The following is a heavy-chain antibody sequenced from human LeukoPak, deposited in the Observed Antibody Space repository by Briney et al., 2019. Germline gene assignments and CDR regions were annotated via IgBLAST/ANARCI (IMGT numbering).Heavy chain of an antibody. V-gene: IGHV3-21*01. CDR1: GFTFSSYS. CDR3: GRGDCSSTSCYRRH. J-gene: IGHJ4*02. D-gene: IGHD2-2*02. Sequence: GESLRLSCAASGFTFSSYSMNWVRQAPGKGLEWVSSISSSSSYTYYTDSVKGRFTISRDNAKNSLYLQVNSLRAEDTAVYYCGRGDCSSTSCYRRHWGQGTLVTVSS. CDR2: ISSSSSYT.